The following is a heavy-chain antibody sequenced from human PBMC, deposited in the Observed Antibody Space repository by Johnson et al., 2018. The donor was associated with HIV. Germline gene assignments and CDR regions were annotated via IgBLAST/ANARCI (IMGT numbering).Heavy chain of an antibody. V-gene: IGHV3-49*04. CDR2: IRSKAYGGTT. D-gene: IGHD3-3*01. CDR3: TRGGITIFGVVDAFDI. CDR1: GFTFGDYA. Sequence: EVQLVESGGGLVQPGRSLRLSCTASGFTFGDYAMSWVRQAPGKGLEWVGFIRSKAYGGTTEYAASVKGRFTISRDDSKSIAYLQMNSLKTADTAVYYCTRGGITIFGVVDAFDIWGQGTMVTVSS. J-gene: IGHJ3*02.